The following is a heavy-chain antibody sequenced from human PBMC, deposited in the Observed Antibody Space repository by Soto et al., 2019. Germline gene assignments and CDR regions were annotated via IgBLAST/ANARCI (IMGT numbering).Heavy chain of an antibody. CDR1: GLTVSSNY. D-gene: IGHD2-21*02. CDR2: IHTGGST. V-gene: IGHV3-66*01. CDR3: ARGSDPSADY. J-gene: IGHJ4*02. Sequence: GGSLKLSCAASGLTVSSNYMSWVRQAPGKGLEWVSVIHTGGSTYYADSVKGRFTISRDNSKNTLYLQMNSLRAEDTAVYYCARGSDPSADYWGRGTLVTVSS.